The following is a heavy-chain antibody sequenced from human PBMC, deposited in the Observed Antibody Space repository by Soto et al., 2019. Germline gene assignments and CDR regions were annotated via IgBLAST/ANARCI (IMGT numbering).Heavy chain of an antibody. CDR1: GGTFSDFT. D-gene: IGHD1-1*01. CDR2: IIPIFDTA. CDR3: ARNGTLTGYSYGMDV. V-gene: IGHV1-69*13. J-gene: IGHJ6*02. Sequence: GASVKVSCKASGGTFSDFTINWVRQAPGQRLEWMGGIIPIFDTANYAENFQGRVTITADESTSTSFMEVSSLRSEDTAAYYCARNGTLTGYSYGMDVWGQGTMVTVSS.